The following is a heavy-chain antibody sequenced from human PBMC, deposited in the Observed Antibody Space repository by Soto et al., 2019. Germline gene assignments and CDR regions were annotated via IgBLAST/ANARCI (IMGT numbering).Heavy chain of an antibody. CDR1: GFTFSSYA. CDR2: ISYDGSNK. Sequence: PGGSLRLSCAASGFTFSSYAMHWVRQAPGKGLEWVAVISYDGSNKYYADSVKGRFTISRDNSKNTLYLQMNSLRAEDTAVYYCARDRLGGVTRGIFYYWGQGTLVTVSS. CDR3: ARDRLGGVTRGIFYY. J-gene: IGHJ4*02. V-gene: IGHV3-30-3*01. D-gene: IGHD2-21*02.